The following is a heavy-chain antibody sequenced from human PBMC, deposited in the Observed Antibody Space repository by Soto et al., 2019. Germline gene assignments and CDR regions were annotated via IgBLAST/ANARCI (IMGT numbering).Heavy chain of an antibody. CDR2: ISHSGTS. D-gene: IGHD3-9*01. CDR1: GGSLSSSHW. V-gene: IGHV4-4*02. J-gene: IGHJ3*01. CDR3: VSVVLTITRGAFDA. Sequence: QVQLQESGPGLVKPSGTLSLTCAVSGGSLSSSHWWPWVRQSPGKGLEYIGEISHSGTSNSNPSLKGRVTLSVDKSKNHFSMNLTSVTAADTAVYYCVSVVLTITRGAFDAWGQGTLVIVSS.